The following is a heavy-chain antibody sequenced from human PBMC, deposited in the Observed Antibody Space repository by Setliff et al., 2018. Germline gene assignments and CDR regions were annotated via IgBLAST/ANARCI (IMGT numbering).Heavy chain of an antibody. Sequence: ASVKVSCKTSGYSFTNYYMHWVRQVPGRGLEWMGSINPKNGVTKYAQAFQDRVTMTRDTSITTAYLELTSLASEDTAVYYCARDLTSYSDRYPILQHDAFDIWGQGTMVTVSS. CDR2: INPKNGVT. J-gene: IGHJ3*02. CDR3: ARDLTSYSDRYPILQHDAFDI. D-gene: IGHD1-26*01. V-gene: IGHV1-2*02. CDR1: GYSFTNYY.